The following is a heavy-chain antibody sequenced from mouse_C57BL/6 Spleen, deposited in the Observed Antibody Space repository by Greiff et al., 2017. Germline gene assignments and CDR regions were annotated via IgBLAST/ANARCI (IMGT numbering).Heavy chain of an antibody. CDR3: VDHDSSYYAMEY. CDR1: GFSFNTYA. CDR2: IRSKSNNYAT. Sequence: EVKVVESGGGLVQPKGSLKLSCAASGFSFNTYAMHWVRPAPGKGLEWVARIRSKSNNYATYYADSVKDRFTISRDDSESMLYLQMYNLKTEDTARYYCVDHDSSYYAMEYWGQGTSVIVSS. J-gene: IGHJ4*01. D-gene: IGHD1-1*01. V-gene: IGHV10-1*01.